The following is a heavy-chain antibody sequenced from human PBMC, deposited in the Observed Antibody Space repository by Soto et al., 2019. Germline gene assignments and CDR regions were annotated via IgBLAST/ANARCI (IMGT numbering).Heavy chain of an antibody. D-gene: IGHD1-20*01. Sequence: QVQLQQWGAGLLKPSETLSLTCAVYGGSFSGYYCSWIRQPPGKGLEWIGEINHSGSTNYNPSLKSRVTISVDTSKSQFSLKLNSVTAADTDVYYCARGVGYNWNLFDYWGQGTLVTVSS. CDR1: GGSFSGYY. J-gene: IGHJ4*02. CDR3: ARGVGYNWNLFDY. V-gene: IGHV4-34*01. CDR2: INHSGST.